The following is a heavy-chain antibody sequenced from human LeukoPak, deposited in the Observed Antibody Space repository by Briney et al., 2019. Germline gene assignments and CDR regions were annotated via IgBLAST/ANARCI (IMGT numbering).Heavy chain of an antibody. CDR1: GGTFSSYA. J-gene: IGHJ6*02. CDR2: IIPIFGTA. V-gene: IGHV1-69*05. Sequence: SVKVSCKASGGTFSSYAISWVRQAPGQGLEWMGGIIPIFGTANYAQKFQGRVTITTDESTSTAYMELSSLRSEDTAVYYCARITYYYYGMDVWGQGTTVTVSS. CDR3: ARITYYYYGMDV.